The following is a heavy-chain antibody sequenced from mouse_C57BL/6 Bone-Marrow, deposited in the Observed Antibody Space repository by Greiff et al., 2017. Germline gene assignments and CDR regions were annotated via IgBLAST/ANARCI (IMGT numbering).Heavy chain of an antibody. CDR3: ARRGYDYDGYFDV. J-gene: IGHJ1*03. CDR2: IDPSDSYT. D-gene: IGHD2-4*01. V-gene: IGHV1-69*01. CDR1: GYTFTSYW. Sequence: QVQLQQPGAELVMPGASVKLSCKASGYTFTSYWMHWVKPRPGQGLEWIGEIDPSDSYTNYNQKFKGKSTLTVDKSSSTAYMQLSSLTSEDSAVYYCARRGYDYDGYFDVWGTGTTVTVSS.